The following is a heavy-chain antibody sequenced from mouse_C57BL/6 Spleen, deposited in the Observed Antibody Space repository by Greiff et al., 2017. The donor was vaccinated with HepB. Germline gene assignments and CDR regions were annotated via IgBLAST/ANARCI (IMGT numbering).Heavy chain of an antibody. J-gene: IGHJ1*03. V-gene: IGHV1-59*01. CDR1: GYTFTSYW. Sequence: VQLQEPGAELVRPGTSVKLSCKASGYTFTSYWMHWVKQRPGQGLEWIGVIDPSDSYTNYNQKFKGKATLTVDTSSSTAYMQLSSLTSEDSAVYYCARPYGSSYLYWYFDVWGTGTTVTVSS. D-gene: IGHD1-1*01. CDR2: IDPSDSYT. CDR3: ARPYGSSYLYWYFDV.